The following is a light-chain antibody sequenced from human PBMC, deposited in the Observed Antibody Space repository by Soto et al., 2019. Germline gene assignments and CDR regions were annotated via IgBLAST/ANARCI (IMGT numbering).Light chain of an antibody. CDR1: SSDVGGYNY. CDR2: DVS. CDR3: SSYTSRSTLVV. J-gene: IGLJ2*01. V-gene: IGLV2-14*01. Sequence: QSALTQPASVSGSPGQSITISCTGTSSDVGGYNYVSWYQQYPGKVPNLMIYDVSNRPSGVSNRFSGSKSGNTASLTISGLQAEDEADYYCSSYTSRSTLVVFGGGTKLTVL.